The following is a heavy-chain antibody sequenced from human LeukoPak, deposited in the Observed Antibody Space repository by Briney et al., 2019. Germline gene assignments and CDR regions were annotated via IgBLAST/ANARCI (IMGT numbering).Heavy chain of an antibody. J-gene: IGHJ4*02. CDR1: GFTFNTYA. CDR3: AKGLLLRLFDF. V-gene: IGHV3-23*01. D-gene: IGHD2/OR15-2a*01. Sequence: GGSLRLSCSASGFTFNTYAMKWVRQAPGKGLEWVSSISGSGAYTYYGDSVKGRFTVSRDNSKNTIYLQMNSLRDEDTAVYYCAKGLLLRLFDFRGQGTLVTVSS. CDR2: ISGSGAYT.